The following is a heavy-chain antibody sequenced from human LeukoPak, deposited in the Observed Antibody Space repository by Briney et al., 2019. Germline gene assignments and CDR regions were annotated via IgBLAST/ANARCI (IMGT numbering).Heavy chain of an antibody. V-gene: IGHV3-30*02. J-gene: IGHJ6*03. CDR2: IRYDGSNK. D-gene: IGHD2-15*01. CDR1: GFTFSSYG. Sequence: PGGSLRLSCAASGFTFSSYGMHWVRQAPGKGLEWGAFIRYDGSNKYYADSVKGRFTISRDNSKKTLYLQMNSLRAEDTAVYYCAKDLYCSGGSCYSSYMDVWGKGTTVTVSS. CDR3: AKDLYCSGGSCYSSYMDV.